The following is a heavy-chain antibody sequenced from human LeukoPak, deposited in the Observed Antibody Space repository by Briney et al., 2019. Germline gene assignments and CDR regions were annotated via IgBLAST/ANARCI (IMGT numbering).Heavy chain of an antibody. CDR1: GFTFSSYS. CDR3: AKDRIAAAGPFGY. D-gene: IGHD6-13*01. CDR2: ISSSSSYI. J-gene: IGHJ4*02. V-gene: IGHV3-21*04. Sequence: GGSLRLSCAASGFTFSSYSMNWVRQAPGKGLEWVSSISSSSSYIYYADSVKGRFTISRDNAKNSLYLQMNSLRAEDTAVYYCAKDRIAAAGPFGYWGQGTLVTVSS.